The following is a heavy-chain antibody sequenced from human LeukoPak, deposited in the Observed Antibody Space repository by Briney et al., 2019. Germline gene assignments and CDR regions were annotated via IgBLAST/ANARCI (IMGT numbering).Heavy chain of an antibody. CDR1: GGSISSYY. J-gene: IGHJ6*02. Sequence: TSETLSLTCTVSGGSISSYYWSWIRQPAGKGLEWIGRIYTSGSTNYNPSLKSRVTMSVDTSKNQFSLKLSSVTAADTAVYYCARDKMVRGEGYYGMDVWGQGITVTVSS. V-gene: IGHV4-4*07. D-gene: IGHD3-10*01. CDR3: ARDKMVRGEGYYGMDV. CDR2: IYTSGST.